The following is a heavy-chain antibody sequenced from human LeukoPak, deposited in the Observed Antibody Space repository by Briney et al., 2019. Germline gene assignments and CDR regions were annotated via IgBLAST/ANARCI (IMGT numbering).Heavy chain of an antibody. CDR2: ISDSGISI. CDR1: GFTFSSYA. V-gene: IGHV3-23*01. CDR3: AELGITMIGGV. D-gene: IGHD3-10*02. J-gene: IGHJ6*04. Sequence: GGSLRLSCAASGFTFSSYAMNWVRQVPGKGLEWVSTISDSGISIYYIDSVKGRFTISRDNAKNSLYLQMNSLRAEDTAVYYCAELGITMIGGVWGKGTTVTISS.